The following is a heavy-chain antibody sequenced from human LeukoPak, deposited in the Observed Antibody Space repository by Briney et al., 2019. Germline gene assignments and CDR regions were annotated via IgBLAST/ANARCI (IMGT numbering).Heavy chain of an antibody. CDR2: ISYDGSNK. Sequence: GGPLRLSCAASGFTFSSYGMHWVRQAPGKGLEWVAVISYDGSNKYYADSVKGRFTISRDNSKNTLYLQMNSLRAEDTAVYYCAEVPSYSHYDILTGYYDYWGQGTLVTVSS. D-gene: IGHD3-9*01. V-gene: IGHV3-30*18. CDR3: AEVPSYSHYDILTGYYDY. J-gene: IGHJ4*02. CDR1: GFTFSSYG.